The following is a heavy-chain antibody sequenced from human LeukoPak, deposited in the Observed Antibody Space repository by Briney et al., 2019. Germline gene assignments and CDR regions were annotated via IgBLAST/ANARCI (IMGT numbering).Heavy chain of an antibody. D-gene: IGHD3-10*01. CDR3: AKSLWVRGVFFDY. CDR2: ISGSGGST. J-gene: IGHJ4*02. Sequence: GGSLRLSCAASGFTFSSYAMSWVRQAPGKGLEWVSAISGSGGSTYYADSVKGRFTISRDNSKNTLYLQMNSLRAEDTAVYHCAKSLWVRGVFFDYWGQGTLVTVSS. CDR1: GFTFSSYA. V-gene: IGHV3-23*01.